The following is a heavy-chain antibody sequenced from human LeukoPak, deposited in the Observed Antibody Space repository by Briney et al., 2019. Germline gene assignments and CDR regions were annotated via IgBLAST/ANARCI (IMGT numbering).Heavy chain of an antibody. CDR3: ARAKGYYDTSGYYPYNWFDP. V-gene: IGHV4-39*07. J-gene: IGHJ5*02. Sequence: SETLSLTCTVSGGSISSSSYYWGWIRQPPGKGLEWIGSIYYSGSTYYNPSLKSRVTISVDTSKNQFSLKLSSVTAADTAVYYCARAKGYYDTSGYYPYNWFDPWGQGTLVTVSS. CDR1: GGSISSSSYY. D-gene: IGHD3-22*01. CDR2: IYYSGST.